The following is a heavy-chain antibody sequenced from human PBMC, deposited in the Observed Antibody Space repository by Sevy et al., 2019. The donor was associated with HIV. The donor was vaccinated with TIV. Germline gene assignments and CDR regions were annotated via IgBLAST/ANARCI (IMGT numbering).Heavy chain of an antibody. D-gene: IGHD4-17*01. V-gene: IGHV3-30*02. J-gene: IGHJ6*02. Sequence: GGSLRLSCAASGFTFSSYGIHWVRQAPGKGLQWLTFIRNDGSTTYYADSVRGRFTISGDNSKNTLFLQMNSLRREDTAVYYWVKSPHPAVTTSYGMDVWGQGTTVTVSS. CDR1: GFTFSSYG. CDR3: VKSPHPAVTTSYGMDV. CDR2: IRNDGSTT.